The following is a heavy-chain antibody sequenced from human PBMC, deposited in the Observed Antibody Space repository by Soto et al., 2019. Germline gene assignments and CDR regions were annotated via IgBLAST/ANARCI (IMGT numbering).Heavy chain of an antibody. CDR3: ARGRAVTSLSYYDMDV. CDR1: GVTFGSYV. V-gene: IGHV1-69*06. CDR2: IIPFFGTT. Sequence: SVKVSCKVSGVTFGSYVISWVRQAPGQGLEWMGGIIPFFGTTNYAQKFQARVTITADKFTNTAYMELSSLRSEDTAVYFCARGRAVTSLSYYDMDVWGQGTTVTVSS. J-gene: IGHJ6*02. D-gene: IGHD2-21*02.